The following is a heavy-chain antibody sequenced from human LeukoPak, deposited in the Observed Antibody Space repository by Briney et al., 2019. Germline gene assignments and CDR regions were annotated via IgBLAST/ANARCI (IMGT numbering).Heavy chain of an antibody. Sequence: PGGSLRLSXAASGFTFSSYSMNWVRQAPGKGLEWVSSISSSSSYIYYADSVKGRFTISRDNAKNSLYLQMNSLRAEDTAVYYCARDKVVAAKASDYWGQGTLVTVSS. V-gene: IGHV3-21*01. CDR3: ARDKVVAAKASDY. CDR1: GFTFSSYS. D-gene: IGHD2-15*01. CDR2: ISSSSSYI. J-gene: IGHJ4*02.